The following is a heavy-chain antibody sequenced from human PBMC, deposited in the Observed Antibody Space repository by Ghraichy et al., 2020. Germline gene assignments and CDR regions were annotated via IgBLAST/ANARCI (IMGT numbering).Heavy chain of an antibody. Sequence: SETLSLTCAVYVGSFNGYYWSWIRQPPGKGLEWIGEIPPTGTTNNSPSLKSRLTLLVDTSKNQFSLLLKSVTAADTAVYYCARRRQTWSAAEGDAFDIWSQGAMVTVSS. J-gene: IGHJ3*02. CDR1: VGSFNGYY. D-gene: IGHD5-18*01. CDR2: IPPTGTT. CDR3: ARRRQTWSAAEGDAFDI. V-gene: IGHV4-34*01.